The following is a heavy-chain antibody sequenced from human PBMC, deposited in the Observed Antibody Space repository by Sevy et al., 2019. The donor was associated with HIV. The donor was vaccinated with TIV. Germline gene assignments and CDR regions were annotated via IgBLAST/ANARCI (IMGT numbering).Heavy chain of an antibody. CDR2: IRVKAFGGTA. CDR1: GFTFADYT. J-gene: IGHJ3*02. CDR3: TGEATVVGGVVTINDAFDI. D-gene: IGHD3-10*01. Sequence: GGSLRLSCTASGFTFADYTMSWFRQAPGRGLEWVGFIRVKAFGGTAEYAASVKGRFTLSRDDSQNIAYLQMNGLKTEDTAVYYCTGEATVVGGVVTINDAFDIWGQGTMVTVSS. V-gene: IGHV3-49*03.